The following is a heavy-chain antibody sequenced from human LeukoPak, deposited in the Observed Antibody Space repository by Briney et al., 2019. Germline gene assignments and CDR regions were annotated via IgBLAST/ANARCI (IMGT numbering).Heavy chain of an antibody. CDR2: TYYRSKWHN. CDR3: TKGKQWLEY. D-gene: IGHD6-19*01. Sequence: SQTLSLTCAISGDSVSSNSGAWNWIRQSPSRGLEWLGRTYYRSKWHNEYAVSVKSRITFNPDTSKNQFSLQLNSVTPEDTAVYYCTKGKQWLEYLGQGTLVTVSS. J-gene: IGHJ4*02. V-gene: IGHV6-1*01. CDR1: GDSVSSNSGA.